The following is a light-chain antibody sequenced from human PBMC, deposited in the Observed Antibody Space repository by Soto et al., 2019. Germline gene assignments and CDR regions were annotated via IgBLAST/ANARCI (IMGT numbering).Light chain of an antibody. Sequence: QSALTQPASVSGSPGQSITISCTGTSRDVDAYNYVSWYQQYPGKAPKLMIYDVSNRPSGVSNRFSGSKSGNTASLTISGLQAEDEADYYCGSYTTSPNYVFGTGTELTVL. CDR1: SRDVDAYNY. CDR2: DVS. J-gene: IGLJ1*01. CDR3: GSYTTSPNYV. V-gene: IGLV2-14*01.